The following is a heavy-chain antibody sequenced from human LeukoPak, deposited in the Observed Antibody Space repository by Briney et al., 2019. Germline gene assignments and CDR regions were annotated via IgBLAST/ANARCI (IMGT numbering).Heavy chain of an antibody. CDR1: GGSISSYY. Sequence: PSETLSLTCTVSGGSISSYYWSWIRQPPGKGLEWIGYIYYSGSTNYNPSLKSRVTISVDTSKNQFSLKLSSVTAADTAVYYCARTDYDYVWGSYRCKGFDYWGQGTLVTVSS. D-gene: IGHD3-16*02. V-gene: IGHV4-59*08. CDR2: IYYSGST. CDR3: ARTDYDYVWGSYRCKGFDY. J-gene: IGHJ4*02.